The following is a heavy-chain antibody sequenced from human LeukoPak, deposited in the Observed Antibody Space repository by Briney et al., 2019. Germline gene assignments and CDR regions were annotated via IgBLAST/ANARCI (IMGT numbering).Heavy chain of an antibody. V-gene: IGHV3-74*01. CDR3: VRGALRDCSYTSCTRGNWFDP. J-gene: IGHJ5*02. Sequence: GGSLRLSCAASGFTFSSHWMHWVRQAPEKGLVGVSHINADGSATYYAASVKGRFTISRDNARNTLYLQMHSLTAEDMGVYYCVRGALRDCSYTSCTRGNWFDPWGQGTLVTVSS. CDR1: GFTFSSHW. D-gene: IGHD2-2*01. CDR2: INADGSAT.